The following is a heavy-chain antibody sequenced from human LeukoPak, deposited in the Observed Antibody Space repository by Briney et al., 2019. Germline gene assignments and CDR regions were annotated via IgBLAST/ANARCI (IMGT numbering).Heavy chain of an antibody. CDR1: GESLYNYY. J-gene: IGHJ6*03. CDR3: AKDPRSETRDCDSNGCSWFFFYMDV. V-gene: IGHV4-4*07. CDR2: IYASGST. Sequence: KPSETLSLTCSVSGESLYNYYRSWIRQPAGKGLEWIGRIYASGSTDYNPSLKTRVIISVDTSKNQFSLSSTSVTAADTAVYFCAKDPRSETRDCDSNGCSWFFFYMDVWGKGTPVIVSS. D-gene: IGHD2/OR15-2a*01.